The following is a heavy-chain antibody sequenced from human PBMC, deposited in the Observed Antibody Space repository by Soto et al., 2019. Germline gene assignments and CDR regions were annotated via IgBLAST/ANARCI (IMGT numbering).Heavy chain of an antibody. V-gene: IGHV4-39*01. J-gene: IGHJ4*02. CDR3: ARTYFGSGSQYY. Sequence: QLQLQESGPGLVEPSETLSLTCTVSGGSISDSDNYWGWIRQSPGKGLEWIGSIHYSGRTYQNPSPKSRVTIPVDTSKNQFSLKLSSVTAADTAVYYCARTYFGSGSQYYWGQGALVTVSS. CDR2: IHYSGRT. D-gene: IGHD3-10*01. CDR1: GGSISDSDNY.